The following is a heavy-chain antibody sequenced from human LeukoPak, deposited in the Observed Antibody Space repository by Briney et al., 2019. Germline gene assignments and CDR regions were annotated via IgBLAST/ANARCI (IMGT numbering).Heavy chain of an antibody. CDR1: GFTFSSYA. CDR2: ISYDGRNK. CDR3: ATDRLLEMGRGESRSGGSCCSVAPNYYYYGLDV. Sequence: GGSLRLSCAASGFTFSSYAMHWLRQSPGKGLEWVAVISYDGRNKYYADSVKALLTIYRHNSKDALYLQVNSLGAEDTAVYYCATDRLLEMGRGESRSGGSCCSVAPNYYYYGLDVWGKGTTVTVSS. D-gene: IGHD2-15*01. J-gene: IGHJ6*04. V-gene: IGHV3-30*04.